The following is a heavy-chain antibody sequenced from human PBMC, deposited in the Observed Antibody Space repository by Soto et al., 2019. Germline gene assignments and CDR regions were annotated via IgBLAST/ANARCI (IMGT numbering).Heavy chain of an antibody. CDR1: GFTFSEDA. D-gene: IGHD3-10*01. Sequence: QVDLVESGGGVVQPGKSLRLSCATSGFTFSEDAMHWVRQAPGKGLEWVAVIWYDGSKKHYADSVKGRFTISRDNSKNRLFRQMNCLIDEDTVVYWCAIEGRYIVMFSGFDYWGQGTLVTVSS. CDR2: IWYDGSKK. V-gene: IGHV3-33*01. CDR3: AIEGRYIVMFSGFDY. J-gene: IGHJ4*02.